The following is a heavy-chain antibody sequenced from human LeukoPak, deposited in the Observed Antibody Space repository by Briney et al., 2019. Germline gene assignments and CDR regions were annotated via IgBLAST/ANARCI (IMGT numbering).Heavy chain of an antibody. CDR1: GGSIRSSYYH. CDR3: ARTLYSNYPDAFDI. Sequence: SETLSLTCTVSGGSIRSSYYHWGWIRQPPGKGLEWIGSIYDSGSTYYNPSLKSRVTISVDTSKNQFSLKLNSVTAADTAVYYCARTLYSNYPDAFDIWGQGTMVTVSS. V-gene: IGHV4-39*01. J-gene: IGHJ3*02. D-gene: IGHD4-11*01. CDR2: IYDSGST.